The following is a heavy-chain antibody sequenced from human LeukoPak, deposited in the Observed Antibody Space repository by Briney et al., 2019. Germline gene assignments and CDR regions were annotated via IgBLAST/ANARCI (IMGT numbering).Heavy chain of an antibody. V-gene: IGHV4-34*01. D-gene: IGHD3-3*01. CDR2: INHSGST. Sequence: PSETLSLTCAVYGGSFSGYYWSWIRQPPGKGLEWIGEINHSGSTNYNPSLKSRVTISVDKSKNQFSLKLSSVTAADTAVYYCARDGSWSGYYVHNAFDIWGQGTMVTVSS. J-gene: IGHJ3*02. CDR1: GGSFSGYY. CDR3: ARDGSWSGYYVHNAFDI.